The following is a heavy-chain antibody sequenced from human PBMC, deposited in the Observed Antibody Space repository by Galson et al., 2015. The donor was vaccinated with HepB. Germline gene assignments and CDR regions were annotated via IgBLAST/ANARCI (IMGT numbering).Heavy chain of an antibody. CDR3: VRDIQAGYSSTWFYFDY. D-gene: IGHD6-19*01. CDR1: GFTFDDYA. Sequence: SLRLSCAPSGFTFDDYAMHWVRQAPGKGLEWVSGISWNSASIGYADSVKGRFTISRDNVKNSLFLQMNSLRAEDTAFYYCVRDIQAGYSSTWFYFDYWGQGTLVTVSS. CDR2: ISWNSASI. J-gene: IGHJ4*02. V-gene: IGHV3-9*01.